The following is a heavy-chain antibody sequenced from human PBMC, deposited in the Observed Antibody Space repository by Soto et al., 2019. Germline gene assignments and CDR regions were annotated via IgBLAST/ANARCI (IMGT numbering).Heavy chain of an antibody. J-gene: IGHJ6*02. Sequence: QVQLVQSGAEVKKPGSSVKVSCKASGGTFSIYALSWVRQAPGQGLEWMGGIIPISGIANYAQKFQGRVTITADESTSTVYMERSSLRSEDTAVYYCARQEFSDHYDDGMDVWGQGTTVTVSS. CDR1: GGTFSIYA. CDR3: ARQEFSDHYDDGMDV. CDR2: IIPISGIA. D-gene: IGHD3-10*01. V-gene: IGHV1-69*01.